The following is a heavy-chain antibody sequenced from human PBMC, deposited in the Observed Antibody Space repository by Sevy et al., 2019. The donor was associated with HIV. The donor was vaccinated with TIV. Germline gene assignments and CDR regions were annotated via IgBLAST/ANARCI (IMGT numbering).Heavy chain of an antibody. J-gene: IGHJ4*02. CDR3: ARGEGDLTI. CDR1: GGSFSGYY. Sequence: SETVSLTCAVYGGSFSGYYWSWIRQPPGKGLEWIGEINHSGSTNYNPSLKSRVTISVDTSKNQFSLKLSSVTAADTAVYYCARGEGDLTIWGQGTLVTVSS. V-gene: IGHV4-34*01. CDR2: INHSGST. D-gene: IGHD3-3*01.